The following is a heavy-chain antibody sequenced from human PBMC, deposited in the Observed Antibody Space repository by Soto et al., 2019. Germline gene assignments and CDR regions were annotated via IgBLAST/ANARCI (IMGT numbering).Heavy chain of an antibody. V-gene: IGHV3-30-3*01. J-gene: IGHJ6*02. CDR3: AREVEGTYV. Sequence: QLHLVESGGGVVQPGRSLRLSCAASGFTFSSYAMHWVRQAPGKGLEWVTLISYDGYDKYYADSVKGRFTISRDNSKNTLYLQINSLRDEDTAVYYCAREVEGTYVRGQGTTVTVSS. CDR2: ISYDGYDK. CDR1: GFTFSSYA. D-gene: IGHD2-15*01.